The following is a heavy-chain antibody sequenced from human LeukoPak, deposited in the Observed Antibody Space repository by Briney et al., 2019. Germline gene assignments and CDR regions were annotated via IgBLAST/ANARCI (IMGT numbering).Heavy chain of an antibody. D-gene: IGHD2-15*01. CDR2: IKSKADNYAT. J-gene: IGHJ5*02. Sequence: GESLRLSCAASGFTFSGFVIHWVRQASGNGLEWVGRIKSKADNYATVYAASVKGRFTISREDSKNTAYLQMNSLKTEDTAVYYCTRPGYCSGGICPPFFDPWGQGTLVTVSS. V-gene: IGHV3-73*01. CDR3: TRPGYCSGGICPPFFDP. CDR1: GFTFSGFV.